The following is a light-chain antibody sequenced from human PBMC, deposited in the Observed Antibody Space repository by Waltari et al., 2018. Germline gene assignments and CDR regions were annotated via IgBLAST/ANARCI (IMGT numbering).Light chain of an antibody. J-gene: IGKJ2*01. V-gene: IGKV1-39*01. CDR3: QQSYSTPYT. CDR2: AAS. Sequence: DIQMTQSPSSVSASVGDRVTITCRASPSISSYLNWYQQKPAKAPKLLIYAASSLQSGVPSRFSGSGSGTDFTLTISSLQPEDFATYYCQQSYSTPYTFGQGTKLEIK. CDR1: PSISSY.